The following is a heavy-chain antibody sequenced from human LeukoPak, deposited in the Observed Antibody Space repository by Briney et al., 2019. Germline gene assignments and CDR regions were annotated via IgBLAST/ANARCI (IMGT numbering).Heavy chain of an antibody. CDR3: AKVGIVGATTSAYFEY. CDR1: GFTFSSYG. J-gene: IGHJ4*02. V-gene: IGHV3-23*01. CDR2: TTGSGDNT. D-gene: IGHD1-26*01. Sequence: GGSLRLSCAASGFTFSSYGMTWVRQAPGKGLEWVSGTTGSGDNTYYADSVKGRFTISRDNSKNTLYLQMNSLRPEDTAAYYCAKVGIVGATTSAYFEYWGQGTLVTVSS.